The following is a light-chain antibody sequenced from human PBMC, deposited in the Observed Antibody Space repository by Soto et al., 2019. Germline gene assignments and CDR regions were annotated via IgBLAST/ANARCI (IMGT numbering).Light chain of an antibody. V-gene: IGKV1-5*03. CDR3: QQYNSYPYR. CDR2: KAS. J-gene: IGKJ2*03. CDR1: QTIFSW. Sequence: IQMTQSPSTRSASVGDRVSITCRASQTIFSWLAWYQQKPGKAPNLLIYKASSLESGVQSRYSGSGSGTEFTLTISSLEPDDFAAYYCQQYNSYPYRFGQGTKLEIK.